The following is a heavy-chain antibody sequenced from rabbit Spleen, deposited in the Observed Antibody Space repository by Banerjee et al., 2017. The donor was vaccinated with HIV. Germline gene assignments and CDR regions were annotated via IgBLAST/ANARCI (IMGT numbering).Heavy chain of an antibody. V-gene: IGHV1S45*01. CDR3: STDDGTSFSTYSIYL. CDR2: TYAGSGGGT. J-gene: IGHJ6*01. CDR1: GFSFSDGYV. D-gene: IGHD8-1*01. Sequence: QQQLVESGGGLVKPGASLTLTCTASGFSFSDGYVMGWVRQAPGKGLEWVACTYAGSGGGTASSACSKERRFTFTTSSTTAMPQLITLIAAATATSFCSTDDGTSFSTYSIYLWGPGTLVTVS.